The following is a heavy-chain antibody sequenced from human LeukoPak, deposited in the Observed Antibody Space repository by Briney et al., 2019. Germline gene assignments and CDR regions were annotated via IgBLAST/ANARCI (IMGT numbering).Heavy chain of an antibody. CDR1: GGSISSGDYY. V-gene: IGHV4-30-4*01. D-gene: IGHD1-26*01. Sequence: PSQTLSLTCTVSGGSISSGDYYWSWIRQPPGKGLEWIGYIYYSGSTYYNPSLKSRVTISVDTSKNQFSLKLSYVTAADTAVYYCAREVGATTKDFDYWGQGTLVTVSS. CDR2: IYYSGST. CDR3: AREVGATTKDFDY. J-gene: IGHJ4*02.